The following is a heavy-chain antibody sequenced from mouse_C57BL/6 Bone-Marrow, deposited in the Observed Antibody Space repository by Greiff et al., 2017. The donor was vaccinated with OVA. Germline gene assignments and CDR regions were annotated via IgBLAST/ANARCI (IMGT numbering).Heavy chain of an antibody. J-gene: IGHJ1*03. V-gene: IGHV1-81*01. CDR2: IYPRSGNT. Sequence: VQRVESGAELARPGASVKLSCKASGYTFTSYGISWVKQRTGQGLEWIGEIYPRSGNTYYNEKFKGKATLTADKSSSTAYMELRSLTSEDSAVYFCARGYYYGSSYYWYFDVWGTGTTVTVSS. CDR3: ARGYYYGSSYYWYFDV. CDR1: GYTFTSYG. D-gene: IGHD1-1*01.